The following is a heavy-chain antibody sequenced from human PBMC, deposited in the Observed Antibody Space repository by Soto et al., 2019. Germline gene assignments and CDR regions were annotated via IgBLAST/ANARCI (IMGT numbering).Heavy chain of an antibody. V-gene: IGHV4-30-4*01. D-gene: IGHD2-21*01. CDR2: IYYSGST. CDR1: GGSLSSGDYY. CDR3: ARTVWSQTHGGGRNRYHP. Sequence: SETLSLTCTGSGGSLSSGDYYWIWIRQPPGKGLEWIGYIYYSGSTYYNPSLKSRVTISVDTSKNQFSLKLSSVTAADTAVYYCARTVWSQTHGGGRNRYHPWAQGTLATVSS. J-gene: IGHJ5*02.